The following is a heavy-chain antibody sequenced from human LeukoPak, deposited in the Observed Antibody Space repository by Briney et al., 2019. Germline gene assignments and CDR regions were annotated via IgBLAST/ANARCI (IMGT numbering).Heavy chain of an antibody. CDR1: GFTFSSYS. CDR2: ISSSSSYI. J-gene: IGHJ4*02. CDR3: ARDQSDLFDY. V-gene: IGHV3-21*04. Sequence: PGGSLRLSCAASGFTFSSYSMNWVRQAPGKGLEWVSSISSSSSYIYYADSVKGRFTISRDNSKNTLYLQMNSLRAEDTAVYYCARDQSDLFDYWGQGTLVTVSS.